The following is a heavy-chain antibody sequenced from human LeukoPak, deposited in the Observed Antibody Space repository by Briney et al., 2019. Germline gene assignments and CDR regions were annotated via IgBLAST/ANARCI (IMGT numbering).Heavy chain of an antibody. Sequence: GGSLRLSCAASGFTFSDYYMSWIRQALGKGLEWVSYISSSSSYTNYADSVKGRFTISRDNAKNSLYLQMNSLRAEDTAVYYCARARGYSYGLDYWGQGTLVTVSS. CDR2: ISSSSSYT. V-gene: IGHV3-11*05. CDR1: GFTFSDYY. CDR3: ARARGYSYGLDY. J-gene: IGHJ4*02. D-gene: IGHD5-18*01.